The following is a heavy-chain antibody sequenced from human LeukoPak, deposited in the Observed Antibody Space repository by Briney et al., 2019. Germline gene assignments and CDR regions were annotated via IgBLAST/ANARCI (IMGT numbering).Heavy chain of an antibody. CDR1: GGSISSGGYY. Sequence: SETLSLTCTVSGGSISSGGYYWSWIRQHPGKGLEWIGYIYYSGSTYYNPSLKSRVTISVDTSKNQFSLKLSSVTAADTAVYYCARVLWAAVIFDYWGQGTLVTVSS. CDR3: ARVLWAAVIFDY. V-gene: IGHV4-31*03. J-gene: IGHJ4*02. D-gene: IGHD3-16*01. CDR2: IYYSGST.